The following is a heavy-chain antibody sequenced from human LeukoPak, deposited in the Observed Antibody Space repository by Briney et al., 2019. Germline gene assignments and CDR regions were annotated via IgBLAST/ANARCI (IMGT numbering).Heavy chain of an antibody. V-gene: IGHV3-74*01. Sequence: GGSLRLSCAASGLTFSNYWMHWVRQAPGKGLVWVSRINSDGSISNYADSVKGRFTISRDNAKNTLYLQMNSLRAEDTAVYYCARVGALRYFDWGQGTLVTVSS. CDR1: GLTFSNYW. CDR3: ARVGALRYFD. D-gene: IGHD3-9*01. J-gene: IGHJ4*02. CDR2: INSDGSIS.